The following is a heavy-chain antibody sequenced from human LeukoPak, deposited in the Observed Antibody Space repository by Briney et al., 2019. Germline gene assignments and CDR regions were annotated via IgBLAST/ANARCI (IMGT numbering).Heavy chain of an antibody. V-gene: IGHV3-23*01. Sequence: PGGSLRLSCAASGFTFSSYAMSWVRQAPGKGLEWVSAISGSGGSTYYADSVKGRFTISRDNSKNTLYLQMNSLRAEDTAVYYCAKDLAWTYYYDSSGSDYWGQGTLVTASS. J-gene: IGHJ4*02. CDR3: AKDLAWTYYYDSSGSDY. D-gene: IGHD3-22*01. CDR1: GFTFSSYA. CDR2: ISGSGGST.